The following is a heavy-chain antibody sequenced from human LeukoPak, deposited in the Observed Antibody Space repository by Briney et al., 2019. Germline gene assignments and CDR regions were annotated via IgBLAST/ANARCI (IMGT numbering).Heavy chain of an antibody. Sequence: GGSLRLSCAASGFTFSSYGMHWVRQAPGKGLEWVAVISYDGSNKYYADSVKGRFTISRDNSKNTLYLQVNSLRAEDTAVYYCAKVSGSYSLTLDYWGQGTLVTVSS. J-gene: IGHJ4*02. D-gene: IGHD3-10*01. V-gene: IGHV3-30*18. CDR3: AKVSGSYSLTLDY. CDR2: ISYDGSNK. CDR1: GFTFSSYG.